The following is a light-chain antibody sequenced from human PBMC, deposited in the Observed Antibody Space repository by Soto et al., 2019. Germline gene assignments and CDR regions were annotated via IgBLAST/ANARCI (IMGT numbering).Light chain of an antibody. CDR3: AAWDDSLNGVV. J-gene: IGLJ2*01. Sequence: QSVLTQPPSASGTPGQRVTISCSGSSSNIGINSVNWYQQLPGTAPKLLIYSNNQRPSGVPDRFSGSKSGTSASLALSGLQSEDEADYYCAAWDDSLNGVVFGGGTKLTVL. CDR2: SNN. V-gene: IGLV1-44*01. CDR1: SSNIGINS.